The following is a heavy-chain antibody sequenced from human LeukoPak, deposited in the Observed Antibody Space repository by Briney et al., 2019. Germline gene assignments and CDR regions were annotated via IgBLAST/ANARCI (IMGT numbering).Heavy chain of an antibody. CDR2: IRYDGSNK. J-gene: IGHJ5*02. CDR3: ATLEGIAVAGTGWFDP. CDR1: GFTFSSYG. D-gene: IGHD6-19*01. V-gene: IGHV3-30*02. Sequence: GGSLRLSCAASGFTFSSYGMDWVRQAPGKGLEWVAFIRYDGSNKYYADSVKGRFTISRDNSKNTLYLQMNSLRAEDTAVYYCATLEGIAVAGTGWFDPWGQGTLVTVSS.